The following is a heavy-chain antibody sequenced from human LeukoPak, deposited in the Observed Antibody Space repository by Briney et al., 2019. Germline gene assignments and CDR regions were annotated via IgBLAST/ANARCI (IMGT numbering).Heavy chain of an antibody. Sequence: GGSLRLSCAASGFTFSSYGMHWVRQAPGKGLEWVAFIRYDGSNKYYADSVKGRFTISRDNSKNTLYLQMNSLRAEDTAVYYCAILRYQLLYDANFDYWGQGTLVTVSS. J-gene: IGHJ4*02. V-gene: IGHV3-30*02. D-gene: IGHD2-2*02. CDR1: GFTFSSYG. CDR2: IRYDGSNK. CDR3: AILRYQLLYDANFDY.